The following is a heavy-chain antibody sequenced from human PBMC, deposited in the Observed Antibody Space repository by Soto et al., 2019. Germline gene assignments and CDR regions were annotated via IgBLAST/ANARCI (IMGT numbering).Heavy chain of an antibody. CDR2: ISSSSIYI. Sequence: EVQLVESGGGLVKPGGSLRLSCAASGFTFSSYSMNWVRQAPGKGLEWVSSISSSSIYIYYADSVKGRFTISRDNAKNSLYLQVNSLIAENTAAYYCSAYSSIWYVGDYWGQGALVTVSS. D-gene: IGHD6-13*01. V-gene: IGHV3-21*01. CDR3: SAYSSIWYVGDY. CDR1: GFTFSSYS. J-gene: IGHJ4*02.